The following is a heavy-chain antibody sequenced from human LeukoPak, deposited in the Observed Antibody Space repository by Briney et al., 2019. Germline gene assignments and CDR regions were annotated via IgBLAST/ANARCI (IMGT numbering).Heavy chain of an antibody. Sequence: TGGSLRLSCSASGFPFSSYAMRWVRQAPGKGLEYVSAISDSGGSTYYEASVKGRVTISRDNSKNTLYLQMSSLRAEDTAVYLCVRGYSFGPYGMDVWGQGTTVTVSS. CDR1: GFPFSSYA. CDR2: ISDSGGST. CDR3: VRGYSFGPYGMDV. V-gene: IGHV3-64D*06. J-gene: IGHJ6*02. D-gene: IGHD2-15*01.